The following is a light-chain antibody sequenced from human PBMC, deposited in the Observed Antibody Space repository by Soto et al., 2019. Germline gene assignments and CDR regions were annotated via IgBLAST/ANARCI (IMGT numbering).Light chain of an antibody. Sequence: EIVMTQSPASLSVSPGERATLSCRANQSISTYLAWYQQKPGQAPRLLIYGASTRATGIPVRFSGSGSGTDFALTISRLEPEDFAVYYCQQYGTSRTFGQGTKVDIK. J-gene: IGKJ1*01. CDR2: GAS. CDR1: QSISTY. V-gene: IGKV3-20*01. CDR3: QQYGTSRT.